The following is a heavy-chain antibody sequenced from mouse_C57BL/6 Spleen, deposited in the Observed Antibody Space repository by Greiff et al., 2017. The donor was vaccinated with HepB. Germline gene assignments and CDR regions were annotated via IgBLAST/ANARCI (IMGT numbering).Heavy chain of an antibody. Sequence: VQLQQSGGGLVKPGGSLKLSCAASGFTFSSYAMSWVRQTPEKRLEWVATISDGGSYTYYPDNVKGRFTISRDNAKNNLYLQMSHLKSEDTAMYYCARTLRSYFDYWGQGTTLTVSS. CDR3: ARTLRSYFDY. J-gene: IGHJ2*01. CDR1: GFTFSSYA. D-gene: IGHD1-1*01. V-gene: IGHV5-4*01. CDR2: ISDGGSYT.